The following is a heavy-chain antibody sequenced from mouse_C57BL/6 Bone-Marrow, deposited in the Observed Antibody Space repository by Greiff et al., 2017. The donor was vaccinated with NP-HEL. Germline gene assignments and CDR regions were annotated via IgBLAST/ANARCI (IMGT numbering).Heavy chain of an antibody. V-gene: IGHV1-63*01. CDR1: GYTFTNYW. D-gene: IGHD1-1*01. CDR2: IYPGGGYT. Sequence: QVQLKQSGAELVRPGTSVKMSCKASGYTFTNYWIGWAKQRPGHGLEWIGDIYPGGGYTNYNEKFKGKATLTADKSSSTAYMQFSSLTSEDSAIYYCARRASYYYGSRDYAMDYWGQGTSVTVSS. J-gene: IGHJ4*01. CDR3: ARRASYYYGSRDYAMDY.